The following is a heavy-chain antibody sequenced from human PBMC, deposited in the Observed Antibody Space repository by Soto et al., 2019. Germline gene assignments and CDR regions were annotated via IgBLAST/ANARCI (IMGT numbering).Heavy chain of an antibody. V-gene: IGHV4-39*01. Sequence: PSETLSLTCTVSGGSISSSSYYWGWIHQPPGKGLEWIGSIYYSGSTYYNPSLKSRVTISVDTSKNQFSLKLSSVTAADTAVYYCARHLDSSGYYFDYWGQGTLVTVSS. D-gene: IGHD3-22*01. CDR1: GGSISSSSYY. CDR3: ARHLDSSGYYFDY. CDR2: IYYSGST. J-gene: IGHJ4*02.